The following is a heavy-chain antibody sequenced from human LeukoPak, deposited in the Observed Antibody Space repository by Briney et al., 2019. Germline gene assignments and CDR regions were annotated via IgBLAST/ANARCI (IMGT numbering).Heavy chain of an antibody. CDR1: GFTFSSYA. D-gene: IGHD6-13*01. CDR2: ISGSGGST. CDR3: AKESGFYSSSPPDY. Sequence: GRSLRLSCAASGFTFSSYAMSWVRQAPGKGLGWVSAISGSGGSTYYADSVKGRFTISRDNSKNTLYLQMNSLRADDTAIYYCAKESGFYSSSPPDYWGQGTLVTVSS. J-gene: IGHJ4*02. V-gene: IGHV3-23*01.